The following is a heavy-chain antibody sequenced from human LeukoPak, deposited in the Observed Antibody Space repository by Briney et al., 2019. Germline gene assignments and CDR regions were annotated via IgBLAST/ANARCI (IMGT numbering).Heavy chain of an antibody. J-gene: IGHJ3*02. CDR2: ISVSGGST. Sequence: GGSLRPSCAASGFTFSSYAMSWVRQAPGKGLEWVSSISVSGGSTYYADSVKGRFTISRDNSKNTLYLQMNSLRAEDTAVYYCAKSTAVAGDDAFDIWGQGTMVTVSS. CDR1: GFTFSSYA. V-gene: IGHV3-23*01. CDR3: AKSTAVAGDDAFDI. D-gene: IGHD6-19*01.